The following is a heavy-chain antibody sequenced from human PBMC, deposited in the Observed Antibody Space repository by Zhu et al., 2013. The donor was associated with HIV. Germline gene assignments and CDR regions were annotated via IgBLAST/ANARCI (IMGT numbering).Heavy chain of an antibody. Sequence: QVQLVQSGAEVKKPGASVKVSCKASGHTFTSYGISWVRQAPGQGLEWMGWISAYNGNTNYAQKLQGRVTMTTDTSTSTAYMELRSLRSDDTAVYYCARDLWSIAARHYYGMDVWGQGTTVTVSS. J-gene: IGHJ6*02. CDR2: ISAYNGNT. CDR3: ARDLWSIAARHYYGMDV. D-gene: IGHD6-6*01. CDR1: GHTFTSYG. V-gene: IGHV1-18*01.